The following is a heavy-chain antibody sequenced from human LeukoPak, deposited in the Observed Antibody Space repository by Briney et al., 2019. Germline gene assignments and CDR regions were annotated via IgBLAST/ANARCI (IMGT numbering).Heavy chain of an antibody. J-gene: IGHJ4*02. CDR2: IIPIFGTA. CDR1: GGTFSSYA. Sequence: SVKVSCKASGGTFSSYAISWVRQAPGQGLEWMGGIIPIFGTANYAQKFQGRVTITADESTSTAYMELSSLRSEDTAVYYRARYAYCSGGSCFNYWGQGTLVTVS. D-gene: IGHD2-15*01. V-gene: IGHV1-69*13. CDR3: ARYAYCSGGSCFNY.